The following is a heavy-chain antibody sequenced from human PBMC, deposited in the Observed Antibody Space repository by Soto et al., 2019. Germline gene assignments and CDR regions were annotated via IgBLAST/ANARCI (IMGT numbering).Heavy chain of an antibody. CDR1: GFSLSNARMG. V-gene: IGHV2-26*01. D-gene: IGHD6-13*01. Sequence: SGPTLVNPTETLTLTCTVSGFSLSNARMGVSWIRQPPGKALEWLAHTFSNDEKSYGTSLKSRLTISKDTSKSQVVLTMTNMDPVDTATYYCARTYSVDTSSWYRYFDYWGQGTLVTVSS. CDR3: ARTYSVDTSSWYRYFDY. J-gene: IGHJ4*02. CDR2: TFSNDEK.